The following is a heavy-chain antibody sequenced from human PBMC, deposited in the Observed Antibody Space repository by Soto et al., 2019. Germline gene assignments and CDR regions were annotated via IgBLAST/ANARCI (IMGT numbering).Heavy chain of an antibody. CDR3: ARGNDFWSGLFDY. J-gene: IGHJ4*02. CDR1: GFTFSSYS. V-gene: IGHV3-21*01. Sequence: PGGSLRLSCAASGFTFSSYSMNWVRQAPGKGLEWVSSISSSSSYIYYADSVKGRFTISRDNAKNSLYLQMNSLRAEDTAAYYCARGNDFWSGLFDYWGQGTLVTVSS. D-gene: IGHD3-3*01. CDR2: ISSSSSYI.